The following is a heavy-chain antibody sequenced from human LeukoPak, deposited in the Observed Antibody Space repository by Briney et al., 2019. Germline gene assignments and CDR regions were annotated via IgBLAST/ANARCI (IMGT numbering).Heavy chain of an antibody. CDR3: ARVDGDYGDNWFDP. CDR1: GFPFSTFW. D-gene: IGHD4-17*01. V-gene: IGHV4-59*01. Sequence: PGGSLRLSCAVSGFPFSTFWMSWIRQPPGKGLEWIGYIYYSGSTNYNPSLKSRVTISVDTSKNQFSLKLSSVTAADTAVYYCARVDGDYGDNWFDPWGQGTLVTVSS. CDR2: IYYSGST. J-gene: IGHJ5*02.